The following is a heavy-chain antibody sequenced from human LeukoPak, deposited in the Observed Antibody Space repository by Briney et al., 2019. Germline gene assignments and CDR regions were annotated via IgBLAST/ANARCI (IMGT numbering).Heavy chain of an antibody. CDR2: INPNSGGT. J-gene: IGHJ4*02. D-gene: IGHD3-16*02. Sequence: ASVKVSCKASGYTFTGYYMHWVRKAPGQGLEWMGWINPNSGGTNYAQKFQGRVTMTRDTSISTAYMELSRLRSDDTAVYYCASSLNYDYVWGSYRYTGFDYWGQGTLVTVSS. V-gene: IGHV1-2*02. CDR1: GYTFTGYY. CDR3: ASSLNYDYVWGSYRYTGFDY.